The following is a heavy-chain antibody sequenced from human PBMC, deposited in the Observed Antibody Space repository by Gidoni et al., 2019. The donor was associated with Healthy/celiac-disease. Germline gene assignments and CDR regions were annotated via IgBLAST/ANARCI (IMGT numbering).Heavy chain of an antibody. J-gene: IGHJ4*02. V-gene: IGHV3-30-3*01. CDR2: ISYDGSNK. CDR3: ARDPEWIQLWSNFDY. CDR1: GFTFLSYA. D-gene: IGHD5-18*01. Sequence: QVQLVESVGGVVQPGSSLRLSCADSGFTFLSYAMHWVRQAPGKGLEWVAVISYDGSNKYYADSVKGRFTISRDNSKNTLYLQMNSLRAEDTAVYYCARDPEWIQLWSNFDYWGQGTLVTVSS.